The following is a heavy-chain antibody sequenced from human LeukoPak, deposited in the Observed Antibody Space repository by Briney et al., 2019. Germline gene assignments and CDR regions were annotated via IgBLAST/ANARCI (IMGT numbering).Heavy chain of an antibody. D-gene: IGHD3-22*01. V-gene: IGHV5-51*01. J-gene: IGHJ4*02. CDR1: GYSFTSYW. CDR3: ARNYYDSSGYSDY. CDR2: IYPGDTDT. Sequence: HGESLKISCKGSGYSFTSYWIGWVRQMPGKGLEWMGNIYPGDTDTRYSPSFQGQVTISADKSISTAYLQWSSLKASDTAMYYCARNYYDSSGYSDYWGQGTLVTVSS.